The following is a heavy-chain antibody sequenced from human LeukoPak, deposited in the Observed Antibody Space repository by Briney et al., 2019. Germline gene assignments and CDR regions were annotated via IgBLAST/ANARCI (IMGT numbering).Heavy chain of an antibody. CDR2: ISYDGYDT. Sequence: GGSLRLSCAASGFTFSSYAMHWVRQPPGKGLEWVAVISYDGYDTYYADSVKGRFTISRDNSKNTLYLHMNSLRPEDTAVYFYAGFDTTGYYINYFDYWGQGTLVTVSS. CDR3: AGFDTTGYYINYFDY. V-gene: IGHV3-30*04. D-gene: IGHD3-22*01. J-gene: IGHJ4*02. CDR1: GFTFSSYA.